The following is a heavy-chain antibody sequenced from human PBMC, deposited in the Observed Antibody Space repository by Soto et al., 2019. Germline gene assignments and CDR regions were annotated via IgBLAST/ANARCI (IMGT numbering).Heavy chain of an antibody. CDR3: AKFGMATAKRSPPYYIDY. CDR2: ISGSGGCT. J-gene: IGHJ4*02. CDR1: GFTFSSYA. V-gene: IGHV3-23*01. Sequence: VGSLRLSCAASGFTFSSYAMSWVRQAPGKGLEWVSSISGSGGCTYYAVTVKGRFTFSRDNSKNTLYLQMNSLRAEDTAVYYCAKFGMATAKRSPPYYIDYWGQGALVTVST. D-gene: IGHD5-18*01.